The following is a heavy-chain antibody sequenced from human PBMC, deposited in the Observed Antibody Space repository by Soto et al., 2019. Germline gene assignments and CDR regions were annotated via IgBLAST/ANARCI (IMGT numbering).Heavy chain of an antibody. J-gene: IGHJ4*02. Sequence: PSETLSLTCAVYGGSFSGYSWTWIRQPPGTGLEWIGEINHSGSTNYNPSLKSRVTISVDTSKNQFSLKLSSVTAADTAVYYCARHLSTTAAPLPFDYWGQGTLVTVSS. CDR2: INHSGST. D-gene: IGHD1-1*01. V-gene: IGHV4-34*01. CDR1: GGSFSGYS. CDR3: ARHLSTTAAPLPFDY.